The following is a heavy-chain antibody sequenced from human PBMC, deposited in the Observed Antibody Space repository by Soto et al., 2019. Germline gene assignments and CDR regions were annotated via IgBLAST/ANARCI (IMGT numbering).Heavy chain of an antibody. CDR3: ARGLARDYVWGSYRYYYYGMDV. V-gene: IGHV4-34*01. Sequence: SETLSLTCAVYGGSFSGYYWSWIRQPPGKGLEWIGEINHSGSTNYNPSLKSRVTISVDTSKNQFSLKLSSVTAADTAVYYCARGLARDYVWGSYRYYYYGMDVWGQGTTVTVSS. CDR1: GGSFSGYY. CDR2: INHSGST. D-gene: IGHD3-16*02. J-gene: IGHJ6*02.